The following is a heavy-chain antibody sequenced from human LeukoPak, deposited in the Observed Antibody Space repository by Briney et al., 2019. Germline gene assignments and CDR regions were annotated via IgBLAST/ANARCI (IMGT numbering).Heavy chain of an antibody. D-gene: IGHD6-19*01. CDR3: ARGRRSPHFTYSSGWSSPHYFDY. CDR2: INHSGST. CDR1: GGSFSGYY. Sequence: PSETLSLTCAVYGGSFSGYYWSWIRQPPGKGLEWIGEINHSGSTNYNPSLKSRVTISVDTSKNQFSLKLSSVTAAEPAVYYCARGRRSPHFTYSSGWSSPHYFDYWGQGTLVSVSS. V-gene: IGHV4-34*01. J-gene: IGHJ4*02.